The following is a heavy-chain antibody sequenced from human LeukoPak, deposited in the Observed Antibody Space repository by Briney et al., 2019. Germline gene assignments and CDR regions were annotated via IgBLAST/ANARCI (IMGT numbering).Heavy chain of an antibody. CDR3: AELGIAMIGGV. D-gene: IGHD3-10*02. CDR2: IKQDGSEK. Sequence: GGSLRLSCAASGFTFFSYWMRWVRQAPGKGLEWVANIKQDGSEKYYVDSVKGRFTISRDNAKNSLYLQMNSLRAEDTAVYYCAELGIAMIGGVWGIGTTVTISS. J-gene: IGHJ6*04. V-gene: IGHV3-7*01. CDR1: GFTFFSYW.